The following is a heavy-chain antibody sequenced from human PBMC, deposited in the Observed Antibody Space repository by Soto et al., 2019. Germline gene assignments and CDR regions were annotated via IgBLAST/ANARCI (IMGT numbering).Heavy chain of an antibody. CDR3: ARTYDFWSGYFGLFDY. Sequence: GGSLRLSCAASGFTVSSNYMSWVRQAPGKGLEWVSVIYSGGSTYYADSVKGRFTISRDNSKNTLYLQMNSLRAEDTAVYYCARTYDFWSGYFGLFDYWGQGTLVTVSS. CDR1: GFTVSSNY. V-gene: IGHV3-66*01. J-gene: IGHJ4*02. CDR2: IYSGGST. D-gene: IGHD3-3*01.